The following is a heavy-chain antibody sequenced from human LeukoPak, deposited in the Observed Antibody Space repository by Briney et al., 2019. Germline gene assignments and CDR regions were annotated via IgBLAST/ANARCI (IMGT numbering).Heavy chain of an antibody. V-gene: IGHV3-30-3*01. D-gene: IGHD2-2*01. J-gene: IGHJ4*02. CDR2: ISYDGSNK. CDR1: GFTFSSYA. CDR3: AKGHCSSTGCPRYYFDY. Sequence: GGSLRLSSAASGFTFSSYAMHWVRQAPGKGLEWVAVISYDGSNKYYADSVKGRFTISRDNSKNTLYLQMNSLRAEDTAVYYCAKGHCSSTGCPRYYFDYWGQGTLVTVSS.